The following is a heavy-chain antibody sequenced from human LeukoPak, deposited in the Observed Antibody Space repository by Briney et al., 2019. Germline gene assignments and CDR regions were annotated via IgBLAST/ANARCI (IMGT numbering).Heavy chain of an antibody. V-gene: IGHV3-30*18. D-gene: IGHD2-2*01. J-gene: IGHJ4*02. CDR1: GFTFSSYG. CDR2: ISYDGSNK. CDR3: AKDPLEYQLLGSTGFDY. Sequence: GGSLRLSCAASGFTFSSYGMHWVRQAPGKGLEWVAVISYDGSNKYYADSVKGRFTISRDNSKNTLYLQMNSLRAEDTAVYYCAKDPLEYQLLGSTGFDYRGQGTLVTVSS.